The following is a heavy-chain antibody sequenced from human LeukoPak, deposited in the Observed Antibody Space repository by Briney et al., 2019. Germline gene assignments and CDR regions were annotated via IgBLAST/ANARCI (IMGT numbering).Heavy chain of an antibody. CDR1: GGSLSGYY. V-gene: IGHV4-34*01. CDR3: ASLVVTAIQEGDAFDI. Sequence: SETLSLTCAVYGGSLSGYYWSWIRQPPGKGLEWIGEINHSGSTNYNPSLKSRVTISVDTSKNQFSLKLSSVTAADTAVYYCASLVVTAIQEGDAFDIWGQGTMVTVSS. CDR2: INHSGST. J-gene: IGHJ3*02. D-gene: IGHD2-21*02.